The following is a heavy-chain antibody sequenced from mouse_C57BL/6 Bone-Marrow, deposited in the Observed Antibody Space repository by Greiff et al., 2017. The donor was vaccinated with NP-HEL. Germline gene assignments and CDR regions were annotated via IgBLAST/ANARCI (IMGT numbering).Heavy chain of an antibody. D-gene: IGHD4-1*01. CDR3: AKDWNYVDY. CDR1: GYAFSSYW. J-gene: IGHJ2*01. V-gene: IGHV1-80*01. Sequence: QVQLQQSGAELVKPGASVKLSCKASGYAFSSYWMHWVKQRPGKGLEWIGQIYPGGGDTNYNGKFKGKATLTADKSSSTAYLQLSSLTSEDSAVYCCAKDWNYVDYWGQGTTLTVSS. CDR2: IYPGGGDT.